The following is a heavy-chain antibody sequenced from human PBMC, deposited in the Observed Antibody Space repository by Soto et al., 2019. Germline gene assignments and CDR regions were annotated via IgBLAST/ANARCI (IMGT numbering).Heavy chain of an antibody. V-gene: IGHV4-59*08. CDR2: IYYSGIT. CDR1: GGSISRYY. Sequence: PSETLSLTCTVSGGSISRYYWSWIRRPPGKGLECMGYIYYSGITNYNPSLKSRVTFSIDTSKNQFSLKLSSVTAADTAVYFCARRRSRNYDFWSGPFDYWGQGVLVTVSS. CDR3: ARRRSRNYDFWSGPFDY. D-gene: IGHD3-3*01. J-gene: IGHJ4*02.